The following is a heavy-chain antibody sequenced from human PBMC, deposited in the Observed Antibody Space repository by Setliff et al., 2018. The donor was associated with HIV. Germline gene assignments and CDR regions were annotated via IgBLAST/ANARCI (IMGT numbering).Heavy chain of an antibody. V-gene: IGHV3-15*01. J-gene: IGHJ4*02. D-gene: IGHD2-21*02. CDR3: APDNCGGDCYLNY. CDR2: IKNKAAGETT. CDR1: GFTFTDYA. Sequence: GGSLRLSCAASGFTFTDYAMTWVRQAPGKGLEWIGRIKNKAAGETTEYAAPVKDRFIISRDDSKNMLYLQMNSLKTEDTALYYCAPDNCGGDCYLNYWGLGTLVTVSS.